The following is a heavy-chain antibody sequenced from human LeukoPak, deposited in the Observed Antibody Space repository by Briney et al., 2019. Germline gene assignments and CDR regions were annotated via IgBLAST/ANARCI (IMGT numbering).Heavy chain of an antibody. CDR2: IYYSGST. D-gene: IGHD2-2*01. V-gene: IGHV4-31*03. CDR3: ARQRDIVVVFDY. Sequence: PSETLSLTCTVSGGSISSGGYYWSWIRQHPGKGLEWIGYIYYSGSTYYNPSLKSRVTISVDTSKNQFSLKLSSVTAADTAVYYCARQRDIVVVFDYWGQGTLVTVSS. J-gene: IGHJ4*02. CDR1: GGSISSGGYY.